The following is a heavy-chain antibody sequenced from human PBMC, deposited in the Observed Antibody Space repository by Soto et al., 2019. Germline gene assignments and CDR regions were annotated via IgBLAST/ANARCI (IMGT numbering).Heavy chain of an antibody. Sequence: SETLSLTCAVSSGSISSSNWWSWVRQPPGKGLEWIGEIYHSGSTNYNPSLKSRVTISVDKSKNQFSLKLSSVTAADTAVYYCARSTYYDFWSGYPFDYWGQGTLVTVSS. CDR3: ARSTYYDFWSGYPFDY. V-gene: IGHV4-4*02. D-gene: IGHD3-3*01. J-gene: IGHJ4*02. CDR2: IYHSGST. CDR1: SGSISSSNW.